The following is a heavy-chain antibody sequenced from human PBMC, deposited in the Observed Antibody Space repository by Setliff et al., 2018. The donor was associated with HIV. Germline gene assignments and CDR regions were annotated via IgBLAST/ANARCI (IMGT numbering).Heavy chain of an antibody. CDR2: ISGSGENT. V-gene: IGHV3-23*01. J-gene: IGHJ4*02. CDR3: VSRNFYTSGTYYSYYFDF. CDR1: GLTFRNYA. Sequence: GGSLRLSCVVSGLTFRNYAVSWVRQAPGKGLDWVSGISGSGENTYYAESVKGRFTISRDNSKNTLFLHMSSLRAEDTALYYCVSRNFYTSGTYYSYYFDFWVQGALVTVSS. D-gene: IGHD3-10*01.